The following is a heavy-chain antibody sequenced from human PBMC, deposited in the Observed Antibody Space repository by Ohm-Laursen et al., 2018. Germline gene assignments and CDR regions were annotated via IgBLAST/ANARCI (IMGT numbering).Heavy chain of an antibody. D-gene: IGHD3-10*01. CDR3: ARGHYGNYYYGMDV. CDR2: MNPNSGNT. CDR1: GYTFTSYD. Sequence: ASVKVSCKASGYTFTSYDINWVRQATGQGLEWMGWMNPNSGNTGYAQKFQGRVTMTRNTSISTAYMELSSLRSEDTAVYYCARGHYGNYYYGMDVWGQGTTVTVSS. V-gene: IGHV1-8*01. J-gene: IGHJ6*02.